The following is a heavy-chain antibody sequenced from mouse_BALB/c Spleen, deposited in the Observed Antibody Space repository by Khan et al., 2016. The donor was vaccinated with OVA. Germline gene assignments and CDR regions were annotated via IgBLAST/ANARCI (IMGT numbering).Heavy chain of an antibody. J-gene: IGHJ3*01. CDR3: ARLAYYYNSEGFAY. Sequence: EVELVESGGDFVRPGGSLKLSCAASGFTFSTYGMSWVRQTPDKRLEWVATISTGGAYTYYPDSVKGRFTISRDNAKNTLYLQLSSLRSEDIAIYYCARLAYYYNSEGFAYWGQGTLVTVSA. CDR1: GFTFSTYG. D-gene: IGHD1-1*01. CDR2: ISTGGAYT. V-gene: IGHV5-6*01.